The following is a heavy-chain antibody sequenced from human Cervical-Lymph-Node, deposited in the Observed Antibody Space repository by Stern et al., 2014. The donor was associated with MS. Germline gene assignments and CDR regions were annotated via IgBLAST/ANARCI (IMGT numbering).Heavy chain of an antibody. CDR1: GGTISSYA. CDR3: ARGTGDVDAFDI. V-gene: IGHV1-69*01. CDR2: IIPIFVTA. J-gene: IGHJ3*02. Sequence: QVQMVQSGAEVKKPWSSVKVSCKASGGTISSYAISWVRQAPGQGLEWMGGIIPIFVTANYAQKFQGRVTITADESTSTAYMELSSLRSEDTAVYYCARGTGDVDAFDIWGQGTMVTLSS. D-gene: IGHD7-27*01.